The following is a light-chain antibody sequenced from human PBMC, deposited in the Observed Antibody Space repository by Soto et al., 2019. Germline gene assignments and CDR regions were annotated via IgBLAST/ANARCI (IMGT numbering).Light chain of an antibody. J-gene: IGKJ3*01. CDR1: QSVSSSY. V-gene: IGKV3-20*01. CDR2: GAS. CDR3: QQYGSSPRFT. Sequence: EIVLRQSPGTLSLSPGERATLSCRASQSVSSSYLAWYQQKPGQAPRLLIDGASSRATGIPDRFSGSGSGTDFTLTISRLEPEDFAVYYCQQYGSSPRFTFGPGTKVDIK.